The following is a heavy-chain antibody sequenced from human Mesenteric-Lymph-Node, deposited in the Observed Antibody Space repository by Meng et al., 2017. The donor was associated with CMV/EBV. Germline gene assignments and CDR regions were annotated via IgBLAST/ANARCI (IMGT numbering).Heavy chain of an antibody. CDR3: ARALVRGVTNFDY. V-gene: IGHV4-61*01. J-gene: IGHJ4*02. D-gene: IGHD3-10*01. Sequence: VSGGSVSSGSHYWVWIRQPPGTGLEWIAYMYYSGSTNYNPSLKSRVTISVDTSKNQFSLKLSSVTAADTAVYYCARALVRGVTNFDYWGQGILVTVSS. CDR2: MYYSGST. CDR1: GGSVSSGSHY.